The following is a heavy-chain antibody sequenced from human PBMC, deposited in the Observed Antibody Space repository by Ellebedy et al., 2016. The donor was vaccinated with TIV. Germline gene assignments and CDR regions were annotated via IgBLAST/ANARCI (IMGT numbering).Heavy chain of an antibody. V-gene: IGHV3-13*01. Sequence: PSGTLSLTCAASGFTLTNYDMHWVRQATGKGLEWVSTIGTAGDTYYAGSVKGRFTIYRENAKNSLYLQMNSLRAGDTAVYYCARATSGFDFWGQGALVTVSS. CDR1: GFTLTNYD. CDR3: ARATSGFDF. CDR2: IGTAGDT. J-gene: IGHJ4*02. D-gene: IGHD3-10*01.